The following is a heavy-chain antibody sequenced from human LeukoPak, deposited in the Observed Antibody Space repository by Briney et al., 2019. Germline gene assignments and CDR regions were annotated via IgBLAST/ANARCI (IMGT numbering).Heavy chain of an antibody. CDR2: IYHSGST. J-gene: IGHJ4*02. D-gene: IGHD3-3*01. Sequence: SETLSLTCTVSGGSISSGGYYWSWIRQPPGKGLEWIGYIYHSGSTYYNPSLKSRVTISVDRSKNQFSLKLSSVTAADTAVYYCARGSVYDFWSGYYEEPFDYWGQGTLVTVSS. V-gene: IGHV4-30-2*01. CDR1: GGSISSGGYY. CDR3: ARGSVYDFWSGYYEEPFDY.